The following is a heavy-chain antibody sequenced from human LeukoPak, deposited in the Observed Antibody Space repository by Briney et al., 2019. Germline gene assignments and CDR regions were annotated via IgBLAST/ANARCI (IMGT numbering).Heavy chain of an antibody. CDR2: IIPILGIA. CDR1: GGTFSSYA. D-gene: IGHD1-1*01. CDR3: ASAAWAGQLERRGYYYYGMDV. V-gene: IGHV1-69*04. Sequence: SVKVSCKASGGTFSSYAISWVRQAPGQGLEWMGRIIPILGIANYAQKFQGRVTITADKSTSTAYMEPSSLRSEDTAVYYCASAAWAGQLERRGYYYYGMDVWGQGTTVTVSS. J-gene: IGHJ6*02.